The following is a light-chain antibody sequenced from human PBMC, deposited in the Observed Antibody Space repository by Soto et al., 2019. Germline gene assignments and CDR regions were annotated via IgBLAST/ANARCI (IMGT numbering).Light chain of an antibody. V-gene: IGKV1-17*01. CDR3: LQHNTYPYT. Sequence: DIQMTQSPSSLSASVGDRVTITCRASQGISNLLGWFQHKPGKAPKRLIYAASSLEGGAPSRFSGSGSGTEFTLTITGLQPEDFADYYCLQHNTYPYTFGQGTKLDIK. J-gene: IGKJ2*01. CDR2: AAS. CDR1: QGISNL.